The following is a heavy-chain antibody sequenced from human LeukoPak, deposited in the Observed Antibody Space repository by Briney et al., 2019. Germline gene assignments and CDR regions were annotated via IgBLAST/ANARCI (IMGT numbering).Heavy chain of an antibody. Sequence: ETLSLTCAVYGGSFSGYYWSWIRQAPGKGLEWVSSISSSSSYIYYADSVKGRFTISRDNAKNSLYLQMNSLRAEDTAVYYCARAIAAMAPFDYWGQGTLVTVSS. CDR1: GGSFSGYY. CDR2: ISSSSSYI. CDR3: ARAIAAMAPFDY. J-gene: IGHJ4*02. D-gene: IGHD5-18*01. V-gene: IGHV3-21*01.